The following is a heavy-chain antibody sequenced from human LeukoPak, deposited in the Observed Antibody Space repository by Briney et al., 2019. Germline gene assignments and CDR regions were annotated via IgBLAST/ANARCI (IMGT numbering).Heavy chain of an antibody. J-gene: IGHJ2*01. Sequence: GGSLRLSCAASGFKFDNYEMSWVRQAPGKGLEWVSGITGSSTWTYYADSVRGRFTISRDNSKNTLHLQMNNLTADDTAIYYCARELVSLGTGYFDLWGRGTLVTVSS. D-gene: IGHD7-27*01. CDR2: ITGSSTWT. V-gene: IGHV3-23*01. CDR3: ARELVSLGTGYFDL. CDR1: GFKFDNYE.